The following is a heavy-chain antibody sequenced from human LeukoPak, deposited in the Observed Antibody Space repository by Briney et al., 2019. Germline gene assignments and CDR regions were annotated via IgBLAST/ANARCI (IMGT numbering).Heavy chain of an antibody. Sequence: PSETLSLTCTVSGGSISSNYWSWIRQPAGKGLEWIGRIYTSGSTRSTNYNASLKSLVTMSVDTSKNQFSLKLSSVTAADTAVYYCTRGPQGRDGYTIDYWGQGTLVTVSS. CDR2: IYTSGSTRST. D-gene: IGHD5-24*01. V-gene: IGHV4-4*07. J-gene: IGHJ4*02. CDR3: TRGPQGRDGYTIDY. CDR1: GGSISSNY.